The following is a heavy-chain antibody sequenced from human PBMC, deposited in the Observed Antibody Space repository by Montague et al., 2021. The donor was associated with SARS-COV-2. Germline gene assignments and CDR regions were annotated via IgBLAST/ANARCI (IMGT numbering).Heavy chain of an antibody. D-gene: IGHD3-10*01. J-gene: IGHJ5*02. CDR1: GYTFTELS. Sequence: SVKVSCKVSGYTFTELSMHWVRQAPGKGLEWMGGFDPEDGETIYAQKFQGRVTMTEDTSTDTAYVELSSLRSEDTAVYYCATWYPRTGSLWFGELINWFDPWGQGTLVTVSS. CDR2: FDPEDGET. V-gene: IGHV1-24*01. CDR3: ATWYPRTGSLWFGELINWFDP.